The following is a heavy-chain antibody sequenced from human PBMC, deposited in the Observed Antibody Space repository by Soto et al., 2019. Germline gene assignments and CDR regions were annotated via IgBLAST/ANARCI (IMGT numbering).Heavy chain of an antibody. V-gene: IGHV3-53*01. D-gene: IGHD4-17*01. J-gene: IGHJ1*01. CDR3: ARDGRQRSFQH. CDR2: IYGGGNT. CDR1: GFTVSSYY. Sequence: EVQLVESGGGLIQPGGSLRLSCAASGFTVSSYYMSWVRQAPGKGLEWVSLIYGGGNTYYADSVKGRFTISRDNSKNMLYLQMNSLRAEERAVYDWARDGRQRSFQHWGQGTLVTVS.